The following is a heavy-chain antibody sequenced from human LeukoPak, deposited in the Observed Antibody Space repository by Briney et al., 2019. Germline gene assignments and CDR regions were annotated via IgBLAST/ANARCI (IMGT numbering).Heavy chain of an antibody. D-gene: IGHD3-10*01. V-gene: IGHV1-69*02. J-gene: IGHJ4*02. CDR2: IIPILSIA. Sequence: GSSVKVSCKASGGTFSSYTISWVRQAPGQGLEWMGRIIPILSIANYAQKFQGRVTITADKSTSTAYMELSSLRSEDTAVYYCARGPSRGGGDYWGQGTLVTVSS. CDR3: ARGPSRGGGDY. CDR1: GGTFSSYT.